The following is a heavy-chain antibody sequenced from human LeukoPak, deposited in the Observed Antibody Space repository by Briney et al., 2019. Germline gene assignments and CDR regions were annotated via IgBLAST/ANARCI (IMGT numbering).Heavy chain of an antibody. Sequence: ASVKVSCKASGYTFTSYYMQWVRQAPGQGLEWMGIINPSGGSTSYAQKFQGRVTMTRDTSTSTVYMELSSLRSEDTAVYYCARERRYDSSGYYYYYFDYWGQGTLVTVSS. CDR3: ARERRYDSSGYYYYYFDY. CDR2: INPSGGST. CDR1: GYTFTSYY. V-gene: IGHV1-46*01. J-gene: IGHJ4*02. D-gene: IGHD3-22*01.